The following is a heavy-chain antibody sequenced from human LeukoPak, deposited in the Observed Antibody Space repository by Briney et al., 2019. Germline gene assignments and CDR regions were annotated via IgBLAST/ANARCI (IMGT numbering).Heavy chain of an antibody. V-gene: IGHV1-46*01. J-gene: IGHJ5*02. Sequence: ASVKVSCKASGYTFTSYYMHWVRQAPGQGLEWVGIINPSGGSTSYAQKFQGRVTMTRDTSTSTVYMELSSLRSEDTAVYYCARAVPPLNWFDPWGQGTLVTVSS. CDR1: GYTFTSYY. CDR3: ARAVPPLNWFDP. CDR2: INPSGGST.